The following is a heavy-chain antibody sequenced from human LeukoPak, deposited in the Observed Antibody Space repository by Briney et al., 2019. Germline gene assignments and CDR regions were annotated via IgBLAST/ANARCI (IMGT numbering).Heavy chain of an antibody. CDR1: GFTFGDYA. D-gene: IGHD4-17*01. Sequence: PGGSLRLSCTASGFTFGDYAMSWVRQAPGEGLEWVGFIRSKAYGGTTEYAASVKGRFTISRDDSKSIAYLQMNSLKTEDTAVYYCTRVYGDYSRHYFDYWGQGTLVTVSS. CDR2: IRSKAYGGTT. CDR3: TRVYGDYSRHYFDY. V-gene: IGHV3-49*04. J-gene: IGHJ4*02.